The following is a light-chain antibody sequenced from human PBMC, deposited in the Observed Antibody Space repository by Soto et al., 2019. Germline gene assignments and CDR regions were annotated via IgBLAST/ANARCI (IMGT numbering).Light chain of an antibody. J-gene: IGLJ2*01. V-gene: IGLV2-14*01. CDR1: NSDVGGGYTY. CDR3: SSYTSSSTLGV. Sequence: QSVLTQPASVSGSPGQSITISCTETNSDVGGGYTYVAWYQQHPGKAPKLMIYDVSNRPSGVSNRFSGSKSGNTASLTISGLQAEDEADYYCSSYTSSSTLGVFGGGTKLTVL. CDR2: DVS.